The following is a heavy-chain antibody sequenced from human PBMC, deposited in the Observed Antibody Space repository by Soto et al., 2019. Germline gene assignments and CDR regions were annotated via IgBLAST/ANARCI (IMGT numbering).Heavy chain of an antibody. Sequence: GGSLRLSCETSGFSFSVYGMHWVRQAPGKGLEWVEVIWYDASKQFYAASVEGRFTISRDNSKAILYLQMNSLRAEDTAVYYCAAWAEGATEVHWGQGTLVTVSS. D-gene: IGHD2-15*01. J-gene: IGHJ4*02. CDR1: GFSFSVYG. CDR2: IWYDASKQ. V-gene: IGHV3-33*01. CDR3: AAWAEGATEVH.